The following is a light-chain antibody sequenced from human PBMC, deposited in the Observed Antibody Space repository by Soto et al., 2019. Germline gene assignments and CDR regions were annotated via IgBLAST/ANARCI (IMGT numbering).Light chain of an antibody. V-gene: IGKV1-39*01. CDR3: QQSYRTPQA. J-gene: IGKJ5*01. CDR2: SAS. CDR1: QSISSY. Sequence: DIQMTQSPSSLSASLGDRVTITCRASQSISSYLNWYQQKPGKAPKLLIYSASSLQSGVPSRFSGSGSGTHFTLTINSLQPEDFATYYCQQSYRTPQAFGQGTRLEIK.